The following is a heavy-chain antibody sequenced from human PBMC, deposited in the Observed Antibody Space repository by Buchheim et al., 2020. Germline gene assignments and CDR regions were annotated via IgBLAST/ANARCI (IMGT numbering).Heavy chain of an antibody. D-gene: IGHD2-15*01. J-gene: IGHJ4*02. V-gene: IGHV3-7*01. CDR1: GFTFSTYW. CDR2: IKEDGSDK. Sequence: EVQLVESGGGLVQPGGSLRLSRAASGFTFSTYWMSWVRQAPGKGLEWVANIKEDGSDKYYVDSVKGRFTVSRDNAKNSLYLQLNSLRSEDTAVYYCARDFWWLWDYWGQGTL. CDR3: ARDFWWLWDY.